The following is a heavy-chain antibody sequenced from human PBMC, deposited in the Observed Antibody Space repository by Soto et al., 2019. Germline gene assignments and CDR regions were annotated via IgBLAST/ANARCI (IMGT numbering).Heavy chain of an antibody. CDR1: GYTFTTYD. V-gene: IGHV1-18*01. D-gene: IGHD3-16*01. CDR2: ISAYSGKT. Sequence: QVQLVQSGGEVKKPGASVKVSCKTSGYTFTTYDISWVRQAPGQGLEWVGWISAYSGKTHYAQKFQGKVTMTTDTSTDTGYLERRSLRSDDTAVYYCARDPYWGGNQYWGQGTLVTVSS. J-gene: IGHJ4*02. CDR3: ARDPYWGGNQY.